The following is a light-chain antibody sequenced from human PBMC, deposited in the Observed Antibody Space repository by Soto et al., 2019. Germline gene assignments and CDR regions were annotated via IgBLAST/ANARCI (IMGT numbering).Light chain of an antibody. CDR3: AAWDDSLNGPV. Sequence: QSVLTQPPSASGTPGQRVTISRSGSSSNIGSNTVNWYQQLPGTAPKLLIHTNNQWPSGVPDRFSGSKSGTSASLAIGGLQSEDEADYYCAAWDDSLNGPVFGGGTKLTVL. CDR2: TNN. V-gene: IGLV1-44*01. CDR1: SSNIGSNT. J-gene: IGLJ3*02.